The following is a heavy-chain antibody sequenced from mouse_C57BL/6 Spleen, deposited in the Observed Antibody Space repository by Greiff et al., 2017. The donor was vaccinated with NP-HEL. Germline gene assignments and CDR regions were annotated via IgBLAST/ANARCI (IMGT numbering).Heavy chain of an antibody. CDR2: IWSGGST. J-gene: IGHJ1*03. CDR1: GFSLTSYG. D-gene: IGHD1-1*01. V-gene: IGHV2-4*01. CDR3: AKNLHYYGSSYWYYDV. Sequence: VQLQQSGPGLVQPSQSLSLSCTVSGFSLTSYGVHWVRQPPGKGLEWLGVIWSGGSTDYNAAFISRRNIRKDKSKSKVFIKMNSLQADDTAIYYGAKNLHYYGSSYWYYDVWGTGTTVTVAS.